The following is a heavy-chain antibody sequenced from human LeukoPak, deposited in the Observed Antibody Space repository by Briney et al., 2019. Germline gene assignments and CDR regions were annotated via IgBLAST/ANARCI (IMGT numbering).Heavy chain of an antibody. J-gene: IGHJ6*02. CDR1: GDTFTGYY. CDR2: INPNSAGT. Sequence: ASVKVSCKASGDTFTGYYIHWVRQAPGQGLEWMGWINPNSAGTNYAQKFQGRVTMTRDTSISTAYMELSRLRSDDTAVYYRAKAPYGDYYYYAMDVWGQGTTVTVSS. CDR3: AKAPYGDYYYYAMDV. V-gene: IGHV1-2*02. D-gene: IGHD4-17*01.